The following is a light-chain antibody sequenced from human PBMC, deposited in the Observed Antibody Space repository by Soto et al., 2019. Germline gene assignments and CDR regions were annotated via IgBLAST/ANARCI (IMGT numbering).Light chain of an antibody. CDR1: QSVSSN. Sequence: EIVMMQSPATLSVSPGERATLSCRASQSVSSNLAWYQQKPGQAPRLLIYGASTRATGIPARFSGSGSGTEFTLTISGLLSEDFAAYYCQQYDNWRGTFGQGTKVDIK. V-gene: IGKV3-15*01. CDR3: QQYDNWRGT. CDR2: GAS. J-gene: IGKJ1*01.